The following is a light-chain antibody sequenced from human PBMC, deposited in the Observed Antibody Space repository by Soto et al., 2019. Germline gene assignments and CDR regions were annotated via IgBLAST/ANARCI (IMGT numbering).Light chain of an antibody. CDR3: CSYAGRYTWV. Sequence: QSALTQPRSVSGSPGQSVTISCTGTSSDVGGYNFVSWYLQHPGKAPKLMIYDVTKRPSGVPDRFSGSKSGNTASLTISGLQAEDEADYYCCSYAGRYTWVFGTGTKLTVL. CDR2: DVT. CDR1: SSDVGGYNF. J-gene: IGLJ1*01. V-gene: IGLV2-11*01.